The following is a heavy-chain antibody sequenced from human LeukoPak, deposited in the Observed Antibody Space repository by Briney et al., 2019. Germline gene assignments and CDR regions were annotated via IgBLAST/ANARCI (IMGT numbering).Heavy chain of an antibody. J-gene: IGHJ3*02. V-gene: IGHV4-59*11. CDR1: GGSISSHY. Sequence: SETLSLTCTVSGGSISSHYWSWIRQPPGKGLEWIGYIYYSGSTNYNPSLKSRVTISVDTSKNQSSLKLSSVTAADTAVYYCARDRSGSHYRNDAFDIWGQGTMVTVSS. D-gene: IGHD1-26*01. CDR2: IYYSGST. CDR3: ARDRSGSHYRNDAFDI.